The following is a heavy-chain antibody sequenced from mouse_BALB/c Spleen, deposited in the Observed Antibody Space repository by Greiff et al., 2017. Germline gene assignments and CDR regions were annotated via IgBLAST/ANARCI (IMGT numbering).Heavy chain of an antibody. CDR2: IDPFNGGT. V-gene: IGHV1S135*01. CDR3: ARSGNYSFYAMDY. Sequence: EVQLQQSGPELMKPGASVKISCKASGYSFTSYYMHWVKQSHGKSLEWIGYIDPFNGGTSYNQKFKGKATLTVDKSSSTAYMHLSSLTSEDSAVYYCARSGNYSFYAMDYWGQGTSVPVSS. D-gene: IGHD2-1*01. J-gene: IGHJ4*01. CDR1: GYSFTSYY.